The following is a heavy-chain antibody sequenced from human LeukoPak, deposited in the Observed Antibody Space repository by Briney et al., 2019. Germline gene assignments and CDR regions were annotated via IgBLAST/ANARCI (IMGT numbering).Heavy chain of an antibody. J-gene: IGHJ4*02. V-gene: IGHV1-18*04. D-gene: IGHD3-22*01. CDR3: ARVSGYYYDSSGYCGY. CDR2: VSAYNGNT. Sequence: GASVKVSCKASGYTFTGYYMHWVRQAPGQGLEWMGWVSAYNGNTNYAQKLQGRVTMTTDTSTSTAYMELRSLRSDDTAVYYCARVSGYYYDSSGYCGYWGQGTLVTVSS. CDR1: GYTFTGYY.